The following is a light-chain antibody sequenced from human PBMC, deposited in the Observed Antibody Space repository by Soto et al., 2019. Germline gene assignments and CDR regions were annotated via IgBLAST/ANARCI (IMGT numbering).Light chain of an antibody. CDR1: QRVLYSSSNKNY. V-gene: IGKV4-1*01. Sequence: DIVMTQSPDSLAVSLGERATINCKSSQRVLYSSSNKNYLAWYQQKPGQPPKLLIYWASTRESGVPDRFSGSGSGTDFTITISSLQDEDVAVYYCQQYCSSPWTFGQGTKVEIK. J-gene: IGKJ1*01. CDR2: WAS. CDR3: QQYCSSPWT.